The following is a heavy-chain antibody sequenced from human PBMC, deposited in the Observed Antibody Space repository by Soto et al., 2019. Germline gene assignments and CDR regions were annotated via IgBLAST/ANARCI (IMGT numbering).Heavy chain of an antibody. D-gene: IGHD2-15*01. CDR3: AKEGQGWVVVPDPFDY. CDR1: GFTFSGYA. Sequence: GGSLRLSCAASGFTFSGYAMSWVRQAPGKGLEWVSGISGSGGSTDYADSVKGRFTVTRDNSKKTLYLQMNSLSVEDTAIYYCAKEGQGWVVVPDPFDYWGPGTLVTVSS. CDR2: ISGSGGST. V-gene: IGHV3-23*01. J-gene: IGHJ4*02.